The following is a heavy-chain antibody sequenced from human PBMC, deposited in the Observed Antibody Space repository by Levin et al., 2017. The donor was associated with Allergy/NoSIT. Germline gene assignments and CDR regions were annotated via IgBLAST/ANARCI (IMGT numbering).Heavy chain of an antibody. Sequence: QPGGSLRLSCAASGFTFSNYAMSWVRQAPGKGLQWVSVYSSSGGSTSYADSVKGRFTISRDNSKNTLYLQMNSLRAEDTAVYYCAKKSGGDHGSVVDYWGQGTLVTVSS. D-gene: IGHD4-17*01. J-gene: IGHJ4*02. CDR2: YSSSGGST. CDR3: AKKSGGDHGSVVDY. CDR1: GFTFSNYA. V-gene: IGHV3-23*01.